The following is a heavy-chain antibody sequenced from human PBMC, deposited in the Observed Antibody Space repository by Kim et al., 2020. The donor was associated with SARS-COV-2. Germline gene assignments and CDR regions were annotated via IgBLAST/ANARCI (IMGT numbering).Heavy chain of an antibody. CDR1: GGSISSYY. Sequence: SETLSLTCTVSGGSISSYYWCWIRQPPGQGLEWIGYIYYSGSTNYNPSLTSRVTISVDTSKNQFSLKLSFVTAADTAVYYCARCRGSGGSCFGDYWGQGTLVTVSS. J-gene: IGHJ4*02. D-gene: IGHD2-15*01. CDR3: ARCRGSGGSCFGDY. CDR2: IYYSGST. V-gene: IGHV4-59*13.